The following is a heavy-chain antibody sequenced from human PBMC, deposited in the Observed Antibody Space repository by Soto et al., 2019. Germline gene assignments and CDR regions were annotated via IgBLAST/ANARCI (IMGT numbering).Heavy chain of an antibody. V-gene: IGHV3-23*01. CDR2: ISGNGGST. CDR3: AKRPVSIITLDY. J-gene: IGHJ4*02. CDR1: GFTFSNYA. D-gene: IGHD3-16*01. Sequence: PGGSLRLSCAASGFTFSNYAMSCVRQAPGKGLEWVSTISGNGGSTFYADSVKGRFTISRDNSKNMLFLQINSLRDDDSAVYYYAKRPVSIITLDYWGKGTPVTVSS.